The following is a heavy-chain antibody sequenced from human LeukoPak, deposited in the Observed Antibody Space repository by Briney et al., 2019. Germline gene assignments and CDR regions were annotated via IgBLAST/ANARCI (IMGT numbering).Heavy chain of an antibody. CDR3: AAAYCGGDCYSDNHYYFMDL. J-gene: IGHJ6*03. V-gene: IGHV3-53*01. CDR1: GLNVFSSY. CDR2: IYLTGTT. D-gene: IGHD2-21*02. Sequence: PGGSLRLSCAASGLNVFSSYMNWVRQAPGKGLEWVSAIYLTGTTHYADSVKGRFTISRDNSKNALNLQMNSLRVEDTAVYYCAAAYCGGDCYSDNHYYFMDLWGRGTTVTVSS.